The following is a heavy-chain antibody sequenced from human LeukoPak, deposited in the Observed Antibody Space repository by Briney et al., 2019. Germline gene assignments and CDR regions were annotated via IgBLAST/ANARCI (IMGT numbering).Heavy chain of an antibody. CDR2: IYYSGST. Sequence: SETLSLTCTVSGGSISSSSYYWGWIRQPPGKGLEWIGSIYYSGSTYYNPSLKSRVTISVDTSKNQFSLKLSSVTAADTAVYYCAREGPYYDILTGYQYYFDYWGQGTLVTVSS. V-gene: IGHV4-39*07. D-gene: IGHD3-9*01. CDR3: AREGPYYDILTGYQYYFDY. CDR1: GGSISSSSYY. J-gene: IGHJ4*02.